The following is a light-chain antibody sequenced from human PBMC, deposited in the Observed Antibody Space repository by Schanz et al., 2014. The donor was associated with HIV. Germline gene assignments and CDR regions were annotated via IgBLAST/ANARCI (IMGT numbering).Light chain of an antibody. CDR3: SSYTTNNTIV. CDR1: TSDLTVSTY. V-gene: IGLV2-14*03. CDR2: DVN. Sequence: QSVLTQPASVSGSPGQSITISCTGATSDLTVSTYVSWYQLHPGKVPKLVIYDVNNRPSGVSYRFSGSKSGNTASLTISGLQAEDEADYYCSSYTTNNTIVFGGGTKLTVL. J-gene: IGLJ2*01.